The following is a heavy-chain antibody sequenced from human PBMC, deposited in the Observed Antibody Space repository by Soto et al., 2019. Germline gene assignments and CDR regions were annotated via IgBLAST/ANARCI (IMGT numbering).Heavy chain of an antibody. CDR2: ISYSGST. CDR3: ASHSSTIMMEHWFDP. D-gene: IGHD3-16*01. V-gene: IGHV4-39*01. Sequence: SETLSLTCTVSGDSISSSDYDWGWIRQPPGKGLEWIGSISYSGSTYYNPSLKSRVTISVDTPKNQFSLKVSSVTAADTAVYYCASHSSTIMMEHWFDPWGQGTLVTVSS. J-gene: IGHJ5*02. CDR1: GDSISSSDYD.